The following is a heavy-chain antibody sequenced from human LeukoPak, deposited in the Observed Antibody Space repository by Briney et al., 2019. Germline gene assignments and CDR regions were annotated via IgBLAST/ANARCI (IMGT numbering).Heavy chain of an antibody. D-gene: IGHD6-13*01. CDR2: IYYSGST. V-gene: IGHV4-39*01. CDR3: AREGGSSWYSRDFYYIDV. Sequence: SETLSLTCNVSGGPINSNIYYWAWVRQPPGKGLEWIGSIYYSGSTYYNPSLKSRITISVDTFRSQVSLKMRSVTAADTAVYYCAREGGSSWYSRDFYYIDVWGKGTTVTVSS. J-gene: IGHJ6*03. CDR1: GGPINSNIYY.